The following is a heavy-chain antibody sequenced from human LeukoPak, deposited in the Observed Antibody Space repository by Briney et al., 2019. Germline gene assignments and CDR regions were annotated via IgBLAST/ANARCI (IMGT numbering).Heavy chain of an antibody. D-gene: IGHD1-14*01. CDR1: GGSISGYY. CDR3: ARESGRTLDY. Sequence: SETLSLTCSVSGGSISGYYWSWIRQPPGKGLEWIGYIYYSGSTNYNPSLKSRVTISVDTSKNQFSLKLSSVTAADTAVYYCARESGRTLDYWGQGTLVTVSS. CDR2: IYYSGST. V-gene: IGHV4-59*01. J-gene: IGHJ4*02.